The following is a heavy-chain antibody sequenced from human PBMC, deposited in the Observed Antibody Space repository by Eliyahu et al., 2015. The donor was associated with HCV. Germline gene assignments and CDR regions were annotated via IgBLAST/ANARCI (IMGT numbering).Heavy chain of an antibody. V-gene: IGHV4-34*01. D-gene: IGHD4-17*01. CDR1: GGSFSXYY. CDR2: INHSGST. Sequence: QVQLQQWGAGLLKPSETLSLTCAVYGGSFSXYYWSWIRQPPGKGLEWIGEINHSGSTNYNPSLKSRVTISVDTSKNQFSLKLSSVTAADTAVYYCAGIWVAKTTVTKGEVGYWGQGTLVTVSS. CDR3: AGIWVAKTTVTKGEVGY. J-gene: IGHJ4*02.